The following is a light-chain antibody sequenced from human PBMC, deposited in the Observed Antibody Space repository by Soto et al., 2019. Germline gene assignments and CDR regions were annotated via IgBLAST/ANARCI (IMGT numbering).Light chain of an antibody. J-gene: IGLJ1*01. CDR2: DVS. CDR3: CSYAGSYTFYV. Sequence: QSALTQPRSVSGSPGQSVTISCTGTSSDVGGYNYVSWYQQHPGKAPKLMIYDVSKRPSGVPDRFSGSKSGNTASLTIPGLRTEDEADYYCCSYAGSYTFYVFGTGTKLTVL. V-gene: IGLV2-11*01. CDR1: SSDVGGYNY.